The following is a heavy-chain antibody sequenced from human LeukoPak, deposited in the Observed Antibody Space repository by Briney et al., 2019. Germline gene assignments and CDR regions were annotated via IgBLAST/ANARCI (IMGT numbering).Heavy chain of an antibody. D-gene: IGHD1-7*01. CDR2: ISKDGSDK. Sequence: GGSLRLSCVASGFAVCSNYMSWVRQAPGKGLEWVAVISKDGSDKYYPGSVRGRFTISRDNSKNTIYLQMDSLRAEDTAIYYCARDYWWNYDYWGQGTLVTVSS. J-gene: IGHJ4*02. CDR3: ARDYWWNYDY. V-gene: IGHV3-30-3*01. CDR1: GFAVCSNY.